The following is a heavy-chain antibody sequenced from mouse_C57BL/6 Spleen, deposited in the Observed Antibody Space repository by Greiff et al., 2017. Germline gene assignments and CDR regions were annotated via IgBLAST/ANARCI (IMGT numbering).Heavy chain of an antibody. V-gene: IGHV1-81*01. D-gene: IGHD3-3*01. Sequence: QVQLQQPGAELARPGASVKLSCKASGYTFTSYGISWVKQRTGQGLEWIGEIYPRCGNTYSNEKFKGKATLTADKSSSTAYMELRGLTSEDSAVYFCAREGDGGLYFDYWGQGTTLTVSS. CDR3: AREGDGGLYFDY. J-gene: IGHJ2*01. CDR1: GYTFTSYG. CDR2: IYPRCGNT.